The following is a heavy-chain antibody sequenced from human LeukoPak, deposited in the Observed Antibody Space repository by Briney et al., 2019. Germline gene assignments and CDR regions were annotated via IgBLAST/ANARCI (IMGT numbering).Heavy chain of an antibody. CDR1: GYTFTTYY. CDR3: ARARSSSSASENDY. Sequence: ASVKVSCKASGYTFTTYYMHWVRQAPGQGLEWMGIINPSGGSTSNAQKFQGRLTMTRDMSTSTAYMELSSPRSDDTAVYYCARARSSSSASENDYWGQGTLVTVSS. D-gene: IGHD6-13*01. J-gene: IGHJ4*02. CDR2: INPSGGST. V-gene: IGHV1-46*01.